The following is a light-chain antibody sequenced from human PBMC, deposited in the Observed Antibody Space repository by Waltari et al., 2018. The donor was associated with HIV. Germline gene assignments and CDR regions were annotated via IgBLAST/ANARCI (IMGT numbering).Light chain of an antibody. Sequence: QSALTQPASVSGSPGQSITISCTGTSSAVGGSTYVSWYQQHPGKAPRLMIYDVSNRPLGVSNRFSGSKSGNTASLTISGLQAEDEADYYCSSYTSSSTRVFGGGTKLTVL. CDR1: SSAVGGSTY. CDR2: DVS. V-gene: IGLV2-14*03. J-gene: IGLJ3*02. CDR3: SSYTSSSTRV.